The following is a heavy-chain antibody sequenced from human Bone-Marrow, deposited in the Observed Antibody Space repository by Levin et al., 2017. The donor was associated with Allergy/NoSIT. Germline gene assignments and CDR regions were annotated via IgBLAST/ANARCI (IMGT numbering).Heavy chain of an antibody. V-gene: IGHV3-23*01. CDR3: AKKLGLPVTGDYGMDV. Sequence: SGGSLRLSCAASGFSFSSYVMNWVRQAPGKGLEGVAIVSGNSGLTYYGESVKGRFTIYRDNANNIVYLQMNSLRAEDTAVYYCAKKLGLPVTGDYGMDVWGQGTTVTVSS. CDR1: GFSFSSYV. CDR2: VSGNSGLT. D-gene: IGHD2-21*02. J-gene: IGHJ6*02.